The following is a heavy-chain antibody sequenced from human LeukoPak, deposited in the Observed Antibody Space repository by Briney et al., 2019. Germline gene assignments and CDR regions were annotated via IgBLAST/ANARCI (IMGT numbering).Heavy chain of an antibody. J-gene: IGHJ4*02. CDR2: IYSSGST. V-gene: IGHV4-59*08. D-gene: IGHD6-13*01. Sequence: PSETLSPTCTVSGGSINNYYWSWIRQPPGKGLEWVGCIYSSGSTNYSPSLKSRVTISVDTPKNQFSLKLSSVTAADTAVYYCARHDAGNWYPYFDNWGQGTLVTVSS. CDR1: GGSINNYY. CDR3: ARHDAGNWYPYFDN.